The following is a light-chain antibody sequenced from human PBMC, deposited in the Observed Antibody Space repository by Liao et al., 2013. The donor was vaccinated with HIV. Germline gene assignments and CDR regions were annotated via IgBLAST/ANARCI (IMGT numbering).Light chain of an antibody. Sequence: SYDLTQPPSVSVSPGQTARISCTGDKVGGKEYACWYQVKAGQSPVLVIYQDTKRPSGIPERFSGSKSGNTATLTISGTQAMDEADYFCQAWDFDTSFVFGTGTKVTVL. CDR1: KVGGKEY. CDR3: QAWDFDTSFV. J-gene: IGLJ1*01. CDR2: QDT. V-gene: IGLV3-1*01.